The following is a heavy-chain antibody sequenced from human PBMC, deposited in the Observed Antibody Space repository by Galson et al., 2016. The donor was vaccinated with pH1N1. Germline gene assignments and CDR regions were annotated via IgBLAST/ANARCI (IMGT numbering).Heavy chain of an antibody. CDR2: ITWNSAKI. Sequence: SLRLSCAASGFTFEEYGMHWVRQPPGKGLEWVSSITWNSAKIGYADSVKGRFIISRGNAKNSLFLQMKSVRPEDTAVYYCAKGPRPWLQYVACDISGQGTLVTVSS. J-gene: IGHJ3*02. V-gene: IGHV3-9*01. CDR1: GFTFEEYG. D-gene: IGHD5-24*01. CDR3: AKGPRPWLQYVACDI.